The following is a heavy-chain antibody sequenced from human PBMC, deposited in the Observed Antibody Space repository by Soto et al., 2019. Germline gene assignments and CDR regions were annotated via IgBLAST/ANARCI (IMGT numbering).Heavy chain of an antibody. CDR1: GGTFSSYA. V-gene: IGHV1-69*01. Sequence: QVQLVQSGAEVKKPGSSVKVSCKASGGTFSSYAISWVRQAPGQGFGWLGGIIPIFGTANYAQKFQGRVTITADESTSTAYMELSSLRSEDTAVYYCGILVTMVRGVYLYGMDVWGQGTTVTVSS. J-gene: IGHJ6*02. CDR3: GILVTMVRGVYLYGMDV. CDR2: IIPIFGTA. D-gene: IGHD3-10*01.